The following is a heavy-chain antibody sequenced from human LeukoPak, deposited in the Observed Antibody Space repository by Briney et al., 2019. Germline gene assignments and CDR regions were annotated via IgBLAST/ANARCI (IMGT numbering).Heavy chain of an antibody. CDR3: ARAGGYYDSSGYYRMGYFDY. D-gene: IGHD3-22*01. CDR1: GFTFSTYT. CDR2: IGSSGGGI. J-gene: IGHJ4*02. V-gene: IGHV3-23*01. Sequence: GGSLRLSCAASGFTFSTYTMYWVRHPPGKRLEWVSIIGSSGGGIHYADSVKGRFTISRDNSKNTLYLQMNSLRAEDTAVYYCARAGGYYDSSGYYRMGYFDYWGQGTLVTVSS.